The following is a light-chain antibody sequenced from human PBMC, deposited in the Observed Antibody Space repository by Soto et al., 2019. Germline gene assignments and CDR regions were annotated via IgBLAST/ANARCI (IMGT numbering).Light chain of an antibody. CDR3: QQRYSWIGV. CDR1: QSVSSS. V-gene: IGKV3-11*01. CDR2: KGY. Sequence: FVVTQSPDTLSLSPGETATLSCRASQSVSSSVAWYQHKPGQSPRLLVYKGYTRSAGIPARFSGSGSGTEFTLTISSLENDDFAVYYCQQRYSWIGVFGQGTKVEVK. J-gene: IGKJ1*01.